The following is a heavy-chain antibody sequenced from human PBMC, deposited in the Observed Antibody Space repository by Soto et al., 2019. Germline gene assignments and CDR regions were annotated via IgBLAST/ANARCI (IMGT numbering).Heavy chain of an antibody. CDR1: GFTFSTYA. Sequence: GGSLRLSCAASGFTFSTYAMNWVRQAPGKGLEWVSAISGSGGSTYYADSVKGRFTISRDNSKNTLYLQMNSLRAEDTAVYYCAKRGGCSGGSCYARHYYGMDVWGQGTTVTVSS. J-gene: IGHJ6*02. D-gene: IGHD2-15*01. CDR3: AKRGGCSGGSCYARHYYGMDV. V-gene: IGHV3-23*01. CDR2: ISGSGGST.